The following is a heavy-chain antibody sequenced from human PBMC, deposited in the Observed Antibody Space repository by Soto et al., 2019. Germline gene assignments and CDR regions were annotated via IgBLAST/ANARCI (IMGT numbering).Heavy chain of an antibody. Sequence: SGPTLVNPTQTLTLTCTFSGFSLSTSGMCVSWIRQPPGKALEWLALIDWDDDKYYSTSLKTRLTIPKDTSKNQVVLTMTNMDPVDAATYYCARTMITMVRGVMYYFDYWGQGTLVTVSS. CDR3: ARTMITMVRGVMYYFDY. J-gene: IGHJ4*02. CDR2: IDWDDDK. CDR1: GFSLSTSGMC. D-gene: IGHD3-10*01. V-gene: IGHV2-70*01.